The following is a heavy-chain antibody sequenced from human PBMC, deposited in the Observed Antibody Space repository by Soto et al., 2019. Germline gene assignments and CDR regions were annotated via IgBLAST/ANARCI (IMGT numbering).Heavy chain of an antibody. D-gene: IGHD1-1*01. J-gene: IGHJ5*02. CDR3: ARLHCHGHNRAPQDP. V-gene: IGHV4-34*01. CDR2: INHSGSA. CDR1: GGSFSGYI. Sequence: SETLSLTCDVYGGSFSGYIWTWIRQTPGKGLQWIGQINHSGSANYNPSLKSRVTISVHTSDSQFSLELSSVTAADTAVYYCARLHCHGHNRAPQDPSGQGTVVTVSS.